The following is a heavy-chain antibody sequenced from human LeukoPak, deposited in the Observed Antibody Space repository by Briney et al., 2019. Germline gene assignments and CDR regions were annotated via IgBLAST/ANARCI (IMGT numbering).Heavy chain of an antibody. CDR1: GFTFSDYY. Sequence: GGSLRLSCAASGFTFSDYYMGWIRQAPGKGLEWVSYISSSGSTIYYADSVKGRFTISRDNAKNSLYLQMNSLRAEDTAVYYCASGVTSYYYYYMDVWGKGTTVTVSS. CDR2: ISSSGSTI. J-gene: IGHJ6*03. V-gene: IGHV3-11*04. D-gene: IGHD3-3*01. CDR3: ASGVTSYYYYYMDV.